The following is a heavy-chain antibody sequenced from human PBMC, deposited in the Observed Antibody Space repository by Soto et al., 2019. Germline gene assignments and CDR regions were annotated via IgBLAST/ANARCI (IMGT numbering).Heavy chain of an antibody. CDR1: GGSIFSSTYY. Sequence: SETLSLSCTVSGGSIFSSTYYWGWIRQPPGKGLEWIGSFYYGIYYSGSTYHNPSLKSRVTISVNTSQNQFSLKLSSVTDADTAVYYCASTEYGRTIFGSMDVWGKGTTVTVSS. D-gene: IGHD3-3*01. V-gene: IGHV4-39*01. CDR3: ASTEYGRTIFGSMDV. J-gene: IGHJ6*03. CDR2: FYYGIYYSGST.